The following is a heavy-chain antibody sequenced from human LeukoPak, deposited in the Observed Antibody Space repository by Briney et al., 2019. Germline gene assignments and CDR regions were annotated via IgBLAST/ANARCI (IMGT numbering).Heavy chain of an antibody. CDR3: ARASSWYGPYYYYMDV. J-gene: IGHJ6*03. CDR2: ISSSRSYI. Sequence: GGSLRLSCAASGVTFSSYSMNGGRQAPGKGREWVSSISSSRSYIYYADSVKGGFTISRDNAKNSLYLQMNSLRAEDTAVYYCARASSWYGPYYYYMDVWGKGTTVTVSS. CDR1: GVTFSSYS. V-gene: IGHV3-21*01. D-gene: IGHD6-13*01.